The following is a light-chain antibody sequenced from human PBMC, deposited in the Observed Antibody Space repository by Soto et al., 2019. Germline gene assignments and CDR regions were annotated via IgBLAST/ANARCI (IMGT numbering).Light chain of an antibody. CDR2: KAS. Sequence: DIQMTQSPSTLSGSVGDRVTITCRASQTISSWLAWYQQKPGKAPKLLIYKASTLKSGVPSRFSGSGSGTEFTLTISSLQPEDFATYYCQQLERCPSTFGGGTKVDIK. CDR1: QTISSW. CDR3: QQLERCPST. V-gene: IGKV1-5*03. J-gene: IGKJ4*01.